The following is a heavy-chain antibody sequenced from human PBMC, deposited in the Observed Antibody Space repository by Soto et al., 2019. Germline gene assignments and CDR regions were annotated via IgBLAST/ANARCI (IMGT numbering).Heavy chain of an antibody. CDR2: ISYDGSNK. V-gene: IGHV3-30-3*01. CDR1: GFTFSSYA. J-gene: IGHJ6*01. D-gene: IGHD6-6*01. CDR3: ASPPSSAQYYYYYYGMDV. Sequence: QVQLVESGGGVVQPGRSLRLSCAASGFTFSSYAMHWVRQAPGKGLEWVAVISYDGSNKYYADYVKGRFTISRDNSKNTLYLQMNSLRAEDTAVYYCASPPSSAQYYYYYYGMDVWGQGTTVTVSS.